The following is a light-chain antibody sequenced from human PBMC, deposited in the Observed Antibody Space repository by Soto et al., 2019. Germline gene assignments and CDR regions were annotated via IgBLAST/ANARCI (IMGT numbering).Light chain of an antibody. V-gene: IGLV2-14*01. CDR2: DVS. CDR1: SSDVGGYNY. J-gene: IGLJ1*01. Sequence: QSVLPQPASVNGSPGQSITISCTGTSSDVGGYNYVSWYQQHPGKAPKLMIYDVSNRPSGVSNRFSGSKSGNTASLTISGLQAEDEADYYCSSYTSSSTLYVFGTGTKVTVL. CDR3: SSYTSSSTLYV.